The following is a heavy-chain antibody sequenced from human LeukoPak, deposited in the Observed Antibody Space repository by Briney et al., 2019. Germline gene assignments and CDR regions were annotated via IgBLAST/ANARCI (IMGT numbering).Heavy chain of an antibody. V-gene: IGHV4-59*08. Sequence: SETLSLTCTVSGGSISSYYWSWIRQPPGKGLEWIAYIYYSGSTNYNPSLKSRVTISIDMSKNQFSLKLNSVTAADTAVYYCARHRCGDYPSLYNWFDPWGQGTLVTVSS. J-gene: IGHJ5*02. CDR2: IYYSGST. CDR1: GGSISSYY. D-gene: IGHD4-17*01. CDR3: ARHRCGDYPSLYNWFDP.